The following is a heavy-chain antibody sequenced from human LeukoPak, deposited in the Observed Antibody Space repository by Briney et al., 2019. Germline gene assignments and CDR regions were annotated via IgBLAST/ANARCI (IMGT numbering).Heavy chain of an antibody. Sequence: RASVKVSCKASGYTFTGYYIHWVRQAPGQGLEWMGWINPNSGGTNYAQKFQGRVTMTRDTSITTAYMELSRLRSDDTAVYYCARGGMDIVATIGSYYFDYWGQGTLVTVSS. V-gene: IGHV1-2*02. J-gene: IGHJ4*02. CDR1: GYTFTGYY. CDR2: INPNSGGT. CDR3: ARGGMDIVATIGSYYFDY. D-gene: IGHD5-12*01.